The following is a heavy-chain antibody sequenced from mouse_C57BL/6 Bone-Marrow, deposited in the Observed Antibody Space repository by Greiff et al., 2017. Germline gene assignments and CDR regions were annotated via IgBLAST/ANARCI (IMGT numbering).Heavy chain of an antibody. V-gene: IGHV5-4*01. Sequence: EVKLVESGGGLVKPGGSLKLSCAASGFTFSSYAMSWVRQTPEKRLEWVATISDGGSYTYYTDNVKGRFTISRDNAKNNRYLQMSHLKSEDTAMYYCARDIYDGYYVGAMDYWGQGTSVTVSS. CDR2: ISDGGSYT. D-gene: IGHD2-3*01. CDR1: GFTFSSYA. J-gene: IGHJ4*01. CDR3: ARDIYDGYYVGAMDY.